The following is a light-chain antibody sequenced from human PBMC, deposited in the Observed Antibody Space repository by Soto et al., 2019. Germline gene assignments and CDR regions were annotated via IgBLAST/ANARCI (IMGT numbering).Light chain of an antibody. CDR2: RNN. V-gene: IGLV1-44*01. J-gene: IGLJ3*02. Sequence: QSVLTQPPSASGTPGQRVTISCSGSSSNIVGKTVNWYQQLPGTAPKLVIVRNNQRPSGVPDRFSGSKSGTSASLAISGLQSEDEADYYCAIWDDSPNGLNWVFGGGTKLTVL. CDR1: SSNIVGKT. CDR3: AIWDDSPNGLNWV.